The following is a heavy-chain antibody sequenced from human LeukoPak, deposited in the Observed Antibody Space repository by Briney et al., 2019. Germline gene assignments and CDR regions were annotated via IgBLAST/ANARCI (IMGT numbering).Heavy chain of an antibody. V-gene: IGHV1-2*02. Sequence: ASVKVSCKASGYTFTGYYMHWVRQDPGQGLEWMGWITPNSGGTNYAQKFQGRVTMTRDTSISTAYMELSRLRSDDTAVYYCAREMYSGSFNWFDPWGQGTLVTVSS. J-gene: IGHJ5*02. CDR2: ITPNSGGT. D-gene: IGHD1-26*01. CDR3: AREMYSGSFNWFDP. CDR1: GYTFTGYY.